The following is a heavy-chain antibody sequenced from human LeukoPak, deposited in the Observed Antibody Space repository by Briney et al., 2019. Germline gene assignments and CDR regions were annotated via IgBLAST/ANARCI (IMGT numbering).Heavy chain of an antibody. CDR1: GFDFSGFY. Sequence: PGGSQRLSCAASGFDFSGFYMHWVRQASGRGLEWVGLIRSKPSSYTTVYAASVKGRFTISRDDSKNTAYLQMNSLKAEDTAVYYCIRQECSGGSCSYVDYWGQGTRVPVSS. D-gene: IGHD2-15*01. CDR2: IRSKPSSYTT. J-gene: IGHJ4*02. V-gene: IGHV3-73*01. CDR3: IRQECSGGSCSYVDY.